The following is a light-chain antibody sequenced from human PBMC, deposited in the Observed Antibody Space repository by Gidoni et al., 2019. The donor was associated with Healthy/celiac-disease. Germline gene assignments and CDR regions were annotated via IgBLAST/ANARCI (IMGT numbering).Light chain of an antibody. Sequence: EIVLTRSPATLSLSPGERATLSCRASQSVSSYLAWYQQKPGQAPRLLIYDASNRATGIPARFSGSGSGTDFTLTISSLAPEDFAVYYCQQRSNWPGAFGQGTKLEIK. CDR1: QSVSSY. CDR2: DAS. CDR3: QQRSNWPGA. V-gene: IGKV3-11*01. J-gene: IGKJ2*01.